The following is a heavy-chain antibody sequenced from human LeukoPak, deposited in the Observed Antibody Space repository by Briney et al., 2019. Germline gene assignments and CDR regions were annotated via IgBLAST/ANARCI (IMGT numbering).Heavy chain of an antibody. CDR1: GFTFSSYA. CDR3: AKGTYSSYDPPSYD. V-gene: IGHV3-23*01. CDR2: ISGSGGST. D-gene: IGHD6-6*01. Sequence: PGGSLRLSCAASGFTFSSYAMSWVRQAPGKGLEWVSAISGSGGSTYYADSVKGRFTISRDNCKNTLYLQMNSLRAEDTAVYYCAKGTYSSYDPPSYDWGQGTLVTVSS. J-gene: IGHJ4*02.